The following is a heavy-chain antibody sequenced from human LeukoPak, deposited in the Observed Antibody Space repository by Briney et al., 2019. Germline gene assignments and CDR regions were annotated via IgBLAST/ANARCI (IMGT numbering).Heavy chain of an antibody. D-gene: IGHD3-22*01. CDR1: GYSFTSYW. J-gene: IGHJ4*02. CDR2: IYPGDSDT. CDR3: ARNYDSSGYYWVY. V-gene: IGHV5-51*01. Sequence: GEFLKISCKGSGYSFTSYWIGWVRQMPGKGLEWMGIIYPGDSDTRYSPSFQGQVTISADKSISTAYLQWSSLKASDTAMYYCARNYDSSGYYWVYWGQGTLVTVSS.